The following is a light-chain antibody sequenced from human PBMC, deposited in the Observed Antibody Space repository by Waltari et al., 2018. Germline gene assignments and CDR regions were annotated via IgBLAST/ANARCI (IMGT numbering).Light chain of an antibody. CDR3: ATWDNSLSEVV. J-gene: IGLJ2*01. V-gene: IGLV1-51*01. CDR1: ISNIGNYY. Sequence: QSVLTQPPSVSAAPGQQVTISCSGSISNIGNYYVSWYHQLPRAAPKLLIYDNNKRPSGIPDRCSASKAGTSATLGITGLQIGDEADYYCATWDNSLSEVVFGGGTKLTIL. CDR2: DNN.